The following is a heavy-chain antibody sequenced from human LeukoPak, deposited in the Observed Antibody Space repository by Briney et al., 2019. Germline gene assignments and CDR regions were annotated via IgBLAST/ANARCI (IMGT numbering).Heavy chain of an antibody. Sequence: ASVKVSCKASGYTFTGYYMHWVRQAPGQGLEWMGRINPNSGGTNYAQKFQGRVTMTRDTSISTAYMELSRLRSDDTAVYYCARDRPLFGNWFDPWGQGTLVTVSS. D-gene: IGHD2-21*02. J-gene: IGHJ5*02. CDR2: INPNSGGT. CDR3: ARDRPLFGNWFDP. V-gene: IGHV1-2*06. CDR1: GYTFTGYY.